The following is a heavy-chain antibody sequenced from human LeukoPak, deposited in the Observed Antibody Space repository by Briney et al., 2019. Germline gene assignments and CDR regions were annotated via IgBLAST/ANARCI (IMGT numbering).Heavy chain of an antibody. CDR2: IKQDGSEK. CDR1: GFTFSSYW. J-gene: IGHJ6*03. V-gene: IGHV3-7*04. CDR3: ARAPQGYYYYMDV. Sequence: GGSLRLSCAASGFTFSSYWMSWVRQAPGKGLEWVANIKQDGSEKYYVDSVKGRFTISRDNAKNSLYLQMNSLRAEDTAVYYCARAPQGYYYYMDVWGKGTTVTVSS.